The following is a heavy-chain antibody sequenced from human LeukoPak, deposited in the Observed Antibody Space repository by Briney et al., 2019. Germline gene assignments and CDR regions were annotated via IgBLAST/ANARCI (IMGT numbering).Heavy chain of an antibody. Sequence: PSETLSLTCTVSGGSISSYYWSWIRQAPGKGLEWIGHIYYNGVSNYNPSLRSRVTISVDKSNNQFSLSLTSVTAADTAVYYCARDRSSGGQAYFFDSWGQGALVTVSS. CDR2: IYYNGVS. D-gene: IGHD2-15*01. J-gene: IGHJ4*02. V-gene: IGHV4-59*01. CDR1: GGSISSYY. CDR3: ARDRSSGGQAYFFDS.